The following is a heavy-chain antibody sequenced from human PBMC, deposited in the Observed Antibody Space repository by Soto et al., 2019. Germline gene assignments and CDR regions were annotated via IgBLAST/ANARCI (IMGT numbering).Heavy chain of an antibody. CDR3: ARVFSSVAGIGRLAY. Sequence: EVQLVESGGGLVQPGGSLRLSCAASGFTFSSYSMNWVRQAPGKGLERVSYISSSSSTIYYADSVKGRFTISRDNAKNSLYLQMNSLRDEDTAVYYCARVFSSVAGIGRLAYWGQGTLVTVSS. J-gene: IGHJ4*02. CDR1: GFTFSSYS. D-gene: IGHD6-19*01. CDR2: ISSSSSTI. V-gene: IGHV3-48*02.